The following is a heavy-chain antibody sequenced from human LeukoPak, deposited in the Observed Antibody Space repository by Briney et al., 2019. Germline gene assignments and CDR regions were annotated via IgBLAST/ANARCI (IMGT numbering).Heavy chain of an antibody. D-gene: IGHD2-15*01. CDR3: ARGAPGSYCSGGSCPYFDY. CDR2: VNPNSGHT. J-gene: IGHJ4*02. Sequence: ASVKVSCKASGYTFTSDDINWVRQATGQGREWMGCVNPNSGHTGYAQKFQGRVTMTRDTSISTAYMELSSLTSEDTAVYYCARGAPGSYCSGGSCPYFDYWGQGTLVSVSS. V-gene: IGHV1-8*01. CDR1: GYTFTSDD.